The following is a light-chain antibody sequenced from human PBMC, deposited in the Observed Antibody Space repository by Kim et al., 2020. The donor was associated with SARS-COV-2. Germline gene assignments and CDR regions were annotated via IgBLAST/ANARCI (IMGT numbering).Light chain of an antibody. CDR2: GAS. CDR1: QSVSSSY. J-gene: IGKJ1*01. CDR3: QQYGSSPGT. Sequence: EIVLTQSPGTLSLSPGERATLSCRASQSVSSSYLARYQQKPGQAPRLLIYGASSRATGIPDRFSGSGSGTDFTLTISRLEPEDFAVYYCQQYGSSPGTFGQGTKVDIK. V-gene: IGKV3-20*01.